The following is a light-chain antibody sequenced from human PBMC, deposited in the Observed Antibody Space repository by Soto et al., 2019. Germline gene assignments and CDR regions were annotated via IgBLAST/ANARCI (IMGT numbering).Light chain of an antibody. J-gene: IGKJ5*01. CDR3: QQLYSYSS. Sequence: DIQLTQSPSFVSASVGERVTITCRASQDISRYLAWYQQKPGESPKLLISAASTLQSGVPSRFSGSGSGTEFTLTVSYLLHEDFATYYCQQLYSYSSFGQGTRLENK. V-gene: IGKV1-9*01. CDR2: AAS. CDR1: QDISRY.